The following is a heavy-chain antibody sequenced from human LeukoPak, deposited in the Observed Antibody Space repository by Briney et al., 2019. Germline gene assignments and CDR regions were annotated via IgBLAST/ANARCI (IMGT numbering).Heavy chain of an antibody. CDR1: GYTFTSYY. J-gene: IGHJ4*02. Sequence: ASVKVSCKASGYTFTSYYMHWVRQAPGQGLEWMGIINPSGGSTSYAQKFQGRVTMTRDTSTSTVYMELRSLRSDDAAVYYCARGASTYYDSSDYFDYWGQGTLVTVSS. CDR2: INPSGGST. CDR3: ARGASTYYDSSDYFDY. D-gene: IGHD3-22*01. V-gene: IGHV1-46*01.